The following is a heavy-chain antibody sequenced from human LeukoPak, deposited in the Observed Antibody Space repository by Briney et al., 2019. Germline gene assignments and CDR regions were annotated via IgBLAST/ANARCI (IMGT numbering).Heavy chain of an antibody. CDR1: GXTFSSYA. Sequence: GGSLRLSCAASGXTFSSYAMTWVRQAPGKGLEWVSTITGSGGYTYYADSVKGRFTISRDNSKNTLFLRMNSLRAEDTAVYFCAKQSLYDSSGHFHYWGQGTLVTVSS. CDR3: AKQSLYDSSGHFHY. CDR2: ITGSGGYT. V-gene: IGHV3-23*01. D-gene: IGHD3-22*01. J-gene: IGHJ4*02.